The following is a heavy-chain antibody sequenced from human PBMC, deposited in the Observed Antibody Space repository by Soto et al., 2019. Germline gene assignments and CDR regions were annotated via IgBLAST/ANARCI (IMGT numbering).Heavy chain of an antibody. D-gene: IGHD5-12*01. CDR3: ARDLGRDIVATEFIYYYYGMDV. CDR2: IIPIFGTA. J-gene: IGHJ6*02. CDR1: GYTFTSYG. Sequence: SVKVSCKASGYTFTSYGISWVRQAPGQGLEWMGGIIPIFGTANYAQKFQGRVTITADESTSTAYMELSSLRSEDTAVYYCARDLGRDIVATEFIYYYYGMDVWGQGTMVTVSS. V-gene: IGHV1-69*13.